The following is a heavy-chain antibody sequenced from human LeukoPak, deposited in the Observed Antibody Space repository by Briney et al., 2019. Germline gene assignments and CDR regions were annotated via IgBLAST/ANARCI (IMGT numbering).Heavy chain of an antibody. Sequence: GGSLRLSCTVSGFTVSTNSMSWVRQAPGKGLEWVSFIYSDNTHYSDSVKGRFTISRDNSKNTLYLQMSSLRAEDTAVYYCARRAGAYSHPYDYWGQGTLVTVSS. CDR2: IYSDNT. CDR1: GFTVSTNS. J-gene: IGHJ4*02. V-gene: IGHV3-53*01. CDR3: ARRAGAYSHPYDY. D-gene: IGHD4/OR15-4a*01.